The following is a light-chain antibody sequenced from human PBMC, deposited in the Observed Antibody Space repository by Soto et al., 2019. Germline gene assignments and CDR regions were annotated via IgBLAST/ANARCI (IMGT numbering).Light chain of an antibody. J-gene: IGKJ5*01. CDR1: QTISSW. V-gene: IGKV1-5*03. Sequence: DIQMTQSPSTLSGSVGDRVTITCRASQTISSWLAWYQQKPGKAPKLLIYKASTLKSGVPSRFSGSGSGTDFTLTISSLKPEDCATYYCQKITTFGQGTRLEIK. CDR2: KAS. CDR3: QKITT.